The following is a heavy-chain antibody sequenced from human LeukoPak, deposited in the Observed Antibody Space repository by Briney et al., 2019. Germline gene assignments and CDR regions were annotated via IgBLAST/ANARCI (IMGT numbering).Heavy chain of an antibody. Sequence: GGSLRLSRAASGFTFSSYAMNWVRQAPGKGLEWVSVISGSGGSTYYADSVKGRFTISRDNSKNTLYLQMNSLRAEDTAVYYCAKDGCSGGSCYIYYYYMDVWGKGTTVTVSS. J-gene: IGHJ6*03. CDR1: GFTFSSYA. D-gene: IGHD2-15*01. CDR3: AKDGCSGGSCYIYYYYMDV. CDR2: ISGSGGST. V-gene: IGHV3-23*01.